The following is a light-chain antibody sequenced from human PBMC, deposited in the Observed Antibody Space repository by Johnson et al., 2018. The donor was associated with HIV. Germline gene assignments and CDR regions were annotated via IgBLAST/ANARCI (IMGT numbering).Light chain of an antibody. CDR3: GTWDSSLSAFYV. V-gene: IGLV1-51*02. CDR2: ENN. CDR1: SSNIGNNY. J-gene: IGLJ1*01. Sequence: QSVLTQPPSVSAAPGQKVTISCSGSSSNIGNNYVSWYQQLPGTAPKLLIYENNKRPSGIPDRFSGSKSGTSATLGITGLQTGDEAYYYCGTWDSSLSAFYVFGTGTKCTVL.